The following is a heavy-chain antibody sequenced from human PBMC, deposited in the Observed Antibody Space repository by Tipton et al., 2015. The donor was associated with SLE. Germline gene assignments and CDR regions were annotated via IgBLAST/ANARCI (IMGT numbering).Heavy chain of an antibody. CDR1: GFTFSSYS. CDR2: ISSSSSTI. Sequence: SLRLSCAASGFTFSSYSMNWVRQAPGKGLEWVSYISSSSSTIYYADSVKGRFTISRDNAKNSLYLQMNSLRAEDTAVYYCARDQRFLEWLLSGIDAFDIWGQGTMVTVSS. D-gene: IGHD3-3*01. J-gene: IGHJ3*02. CDR3: ARDQRFLEWLLSGIDAFDI. V-gene: IGHV3-48*01.